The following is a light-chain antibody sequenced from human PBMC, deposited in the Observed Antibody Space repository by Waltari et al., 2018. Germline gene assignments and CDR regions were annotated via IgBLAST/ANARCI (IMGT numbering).Light chain of an antibody. CDR1: NSDVGSYNF. V-gene: IGLV2-23*01. CDR2: DGS. Sequence: QSALTQPASVSGSPGQSITLSCTGTNSDVGSYNFVSWFQQHRGKAPKLIIYDGSKRPSGISNRFSGSKSGNTASLTISGLQAGDETDYYCCSYAGSSTWVFGGGTKLTVL. J-gene: IGLJ3*02. CDR3: CSYAGSSTWV.